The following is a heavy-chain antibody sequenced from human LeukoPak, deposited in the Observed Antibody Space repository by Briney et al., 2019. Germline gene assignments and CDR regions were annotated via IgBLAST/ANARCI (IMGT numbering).Heavy chain of an antibody. CDR1: GFTFSSYW. CDR3: ASVREYYDFWSGSHYGMDV. CDR2: IKQDGSEK. J-gene: IGHJ6*02. D-gene: IGHD3-3*01. V-gene: IGHV3-7*01. Sequence: GGSLRLSCAASGFTFSSYWMSGVRQAPGKGLEWVANIKQDGSEKYYVDSVKGRFTISRDNAKNSLYLQMNSLRAEDTAVYYCASVREYYDFWSGSHYGMDVWGQGTTVTVSS.